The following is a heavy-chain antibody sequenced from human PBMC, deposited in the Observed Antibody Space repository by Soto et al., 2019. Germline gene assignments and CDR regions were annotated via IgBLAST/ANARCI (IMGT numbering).Heavy chain of an antibody. CDR3: AKDYCADEMGWGYFFDY. CDR1: GFTFRSHT. V-gene: IGHV3-30*18. D-gene: IGHD6-19*01. CDR2: ISFDGSKM. J-gene: IGHJ4*02. Sequence: MESGGGVVQPGRSLRLSCSVSGFTFRSHTMHWVRQAPGKGLEWVALISFDGSKMFYEDSVRGRFSISRDNSMDTLYLQMNSLRPEDTGTYYCAKDYCADEMGWGYFFDYWGQGTLVTVSS.